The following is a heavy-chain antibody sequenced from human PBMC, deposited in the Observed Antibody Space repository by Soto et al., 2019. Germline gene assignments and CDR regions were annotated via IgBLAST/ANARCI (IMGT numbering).Heavy chain of an antibody. V-gene: IGHV1-8*01. CDR1: GYTFTSFD. Sequence: ASVKVSCKASGYTFTSFDINWVRQATGQGLEWMGWMNPNSGNTGYAQKFQGRVTMTRNTSIRTAYMELSSLRSEDTAVYYCARAYTWGVAVAGTWGQGTLVTVS. J-gene: IGHJ4*02. D-gene: IGHD6-19*01. CDR2: MNPNSGNT. CDR3: ARAYTWGVAVAGT.